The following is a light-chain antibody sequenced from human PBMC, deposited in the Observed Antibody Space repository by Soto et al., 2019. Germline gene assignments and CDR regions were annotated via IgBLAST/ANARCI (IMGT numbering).Light chain of an antibody. CDR3: SSYSSTTVRDV. CDR1: SSDILSYDY. CDR2: EVN. J-gene: IGLJ1*01. V-gene: IGLV2-14*01. Sequence: QSVLTQPASVSGSPGQSVTMSCTGTSSDILSYDYVSWYQQHPGKAPKLIIYEVNNRPSGVSNRFSGSKSDNTASLTISGLQAADEADYYCSSYSSTTVRDVFGTGTKVTVL.